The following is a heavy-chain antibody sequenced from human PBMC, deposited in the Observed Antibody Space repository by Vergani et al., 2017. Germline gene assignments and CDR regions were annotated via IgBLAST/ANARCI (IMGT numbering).Heavy chain of an antibody. V-gene: IGHV3-23*01. Sequence: EVPLLESGGGLVHLGGPLRFSCAAPGFTFRSFAWSWARQAPGKGLEWVSAISGSGGSTYYADSVKGRFTISRDNSKNTLYLQMNSLRAEDTAVYYCAKDLGLMIVVDPCDYWGQGTLVTVSS. CDR3: AKDLGLMIVVDPCDY. D-gene: IGHD3-22*01. CDR1: GFTFRSFA. CDR2: ISGSGGST. J-gene: IGHJ4*02.